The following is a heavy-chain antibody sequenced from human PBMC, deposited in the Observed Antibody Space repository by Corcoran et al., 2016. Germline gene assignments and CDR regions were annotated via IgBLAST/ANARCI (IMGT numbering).Heavy chain of an antibody. V-gene: IGHV1-18*01. D-gene: IGHD6-19*01. J-gene: IGHJ6*02. CDR3: AIGGWFRCTDYGLDV. CDR2: ISAYNGNT. CDR1: GYTFTSYG. Sequence: QVQLVQSGAEVKKPGASVKVSCKASGYTFTSYGINWVRQAPGQGLEWMGWISAYNGNTNYAQKLQGRVTMTTDTSTSTAYMELRSRRSDDTAVYCCAIGGWFRCTDYGLDVWGPGTTVTVSS.